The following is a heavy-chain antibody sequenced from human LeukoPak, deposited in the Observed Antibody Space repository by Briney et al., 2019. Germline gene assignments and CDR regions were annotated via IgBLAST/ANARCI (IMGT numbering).Heavy chain of an antibody. CDR2: IWYDGSNK. CDR3: ARALYSGAWYGGDY. J-gene: IGHJ4*02. Sequence: PGGSLRLSCAASGFTFSSYGMHWVRQAPGKGLEWVAAIWYDGSNKYYTDSVKGRFTISRDNSKNTLYLQMNSLRAEDTAIYYCARALYSGAWYGGDYWGQGTLVTVSS. V-gene: IGHV3-33*01. CDR1: GFTFSSYG. D-gene: IGHD5-12*01.